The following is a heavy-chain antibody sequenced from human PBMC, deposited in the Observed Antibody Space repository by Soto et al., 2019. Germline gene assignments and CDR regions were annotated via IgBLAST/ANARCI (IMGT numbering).Heavy chain of an antibody. V-gene: IGHV1-69*06. J-gene: IGHJ5*02. Sequence: QVHLMQSGAEVKKPGSSVKVSCTASGGTFGSDAITWVRQAPGQGLEWVGRIMPIFGPTNYAQNLQGRVTISADKSTLTSYMELHSLTSDDTALYYCARYWTDGGDYTNWLDPWGQGTQVTVSS. D-gene: IGHD2-21*02. CDR2: IMPIFGPT. CDR3: ARYWTDGGDYTNWLDP. CDR1: GGTFGSDA.